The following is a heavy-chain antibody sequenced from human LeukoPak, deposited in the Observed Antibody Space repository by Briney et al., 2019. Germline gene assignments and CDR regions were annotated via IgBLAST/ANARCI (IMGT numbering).Heavy chain of an antibody. J-gene: IGHJ4*02. CDR1: GYTFTSYY. CDR3: ARDLGSGTMDY. Sequence: ASVKVSCKASGYTFTSYYMHWVRQAPGQGLEWMGIINPSGGSTSYAQKFQGRVTMTRDTSTSTVYMELSSLRSEDTAVYYRARDLGSGTMDYWGQGTLVTVSS. CDR2: INPSGGST. D-gene: IGHD1-14*01. V-gene: IGHV1-46*01.